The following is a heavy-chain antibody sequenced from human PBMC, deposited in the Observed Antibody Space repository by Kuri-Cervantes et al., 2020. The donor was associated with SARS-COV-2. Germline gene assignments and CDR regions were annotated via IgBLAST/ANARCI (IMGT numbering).Heavy chain of an antibody. CDR3: ARDRDYYDSGGY. CDR1: GDTVNNYG. Sequence: AAVQVSCQASGDTVNNYGISWVVQAPGQGLEWMVWIRANNGNTNYAQKLQGRVTMTTDTSTSTAYMELKSLTSDDPAVYYRARDRDYYDSGGYWGQGTLVTVSS. D-gene: IGHD3-22*01. CDR2: IRANNGNT. V-gene: IGHV1-18*04. J-gene: IGHJ4*02.